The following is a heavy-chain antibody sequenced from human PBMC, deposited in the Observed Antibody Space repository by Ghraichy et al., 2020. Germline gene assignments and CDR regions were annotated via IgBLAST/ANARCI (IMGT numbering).Heavy chain of an antibody. J-gene: IGHJ6*03. CDR3: ARDRGGYYYYMDV. CDR2: IKQDGSEK. V-gene: IGHV3-7*01. Sequence: GGSLRLSCAASGFTFSSYWMSWVRQAPGKGLEWVANIKQDGSEKYYVDSVKGRFTISRDNAKNSLYLQMNSLRAEDKAVYYCARDRGGYYYYMDVWGKGTTVTVSS. CDR1: GFTFSSYW. D-gene: IGHD3-10*01.